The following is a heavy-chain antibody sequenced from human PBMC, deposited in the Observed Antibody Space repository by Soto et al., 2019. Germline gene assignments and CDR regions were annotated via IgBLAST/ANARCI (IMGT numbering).Heavy chain of an antibody. CDR2: IYSGVNT. CDR1: GFTVSSNY. CDR3: AADGSGTYYFDY. J-gene: IGHJ4*02. Sequence: GGSLRLSCAASGFTVSSNYMSWVRQAPGEGLEWVSVIYSGVNTYYADSVRGRFTISRDNSKNTLYLQMNSLRAEDTAVYYCAADGSGTYYFDYWGQGTLVTVSS. V-gene: IGHV3-53*01. D-gene: IGHD3-10*01.